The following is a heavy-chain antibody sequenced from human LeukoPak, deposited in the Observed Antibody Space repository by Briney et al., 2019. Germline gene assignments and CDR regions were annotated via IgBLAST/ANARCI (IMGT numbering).Heavy chain of an antibody. J-gene: IGHJ6*03. Sequence: ASVKVSCKASGYTFISYGINWVRQATGQGLEWMGWMNPNSGNTGYAQKFQGRATITRNTSISTAYMELSSLRSEDTAVYYCARGAACSSTSCYQANYYYYYMDVWGKGTTVTVSS. CDR2: MNPNSGNT. V-gene: IGHV1-8*03. CDR1: GYTFISYG. CDR3: ARGAACSSTSCYQANYYYYYMDV. D-gene: IGHD2-2*01.